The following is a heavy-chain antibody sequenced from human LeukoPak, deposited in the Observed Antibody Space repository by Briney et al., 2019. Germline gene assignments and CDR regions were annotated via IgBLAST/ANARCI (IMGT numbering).Heavy chain of an antibody. Sequence: GGSLRLSCAASGFTFSSYGMHWVRQAPGKGLEWVAVISYDGSNQYYADSVKGRFTISRDNSKNTLYLQLNSLRVADTAVYYCASLGDYPGYWGQGTLVTVSS. CDR3: ASLGDYPGY. V-gene: IGHV3-30*03. CDR1: GFTFSSYG. J-gene: IGHJ4*02. CDR2: ISYDGSNQ.